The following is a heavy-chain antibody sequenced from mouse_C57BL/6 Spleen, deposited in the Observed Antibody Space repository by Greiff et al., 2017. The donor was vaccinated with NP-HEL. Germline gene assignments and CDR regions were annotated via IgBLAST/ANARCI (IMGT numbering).Heavy chain of an antibody. CDR3: ARDAGQLRLLYFDY. J-gene: IGHJ2*01. CDR2: IYYSGTI. D-gene: IGHD3-2*02. Sequence: EVKLVESGPGLVKPSQTVFLTCTVTGISITTGNYRWSWIRQFPGNKLEWIGYIYYSGTITYNPSLTSRTTITRDTPKNQFFLEMNSLTAEDTATYYCARDAGQLRLLYFDYWGQGTTLTVSS. V-gene: IGHV3-5*01. CDR1: GISITTGNYR.